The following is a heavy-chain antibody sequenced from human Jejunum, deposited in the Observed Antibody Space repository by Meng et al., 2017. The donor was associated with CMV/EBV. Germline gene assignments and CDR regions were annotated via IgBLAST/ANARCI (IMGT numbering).Heavy chain of an antibody. CDR3: AHFVGGYYPSRPDY. Sequence: QITLKESGPTLVKPTQTLTLTCSFSGFSPSTSGEGVGWIRQPPGKALEWLALIYRGDDKRYSPSLNSRLTIAKDTSKNEVVLTLTNMGPIDTGTYYCAHFVGGYYPSRPDYWGQGTLVNVSS. CDR2: IYRGDDK. V-gene: IGHV2-5*02. J-gene: IGHJ4*02. CDR1: GFSPSTSGEG. D-gene: IGHD1-26*01.